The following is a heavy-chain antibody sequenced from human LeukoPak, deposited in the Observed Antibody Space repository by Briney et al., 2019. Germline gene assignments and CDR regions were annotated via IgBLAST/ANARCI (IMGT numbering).Heavy chain of an antibody. D-gene: IGHD6-13*01. CDR3: ARDPLIKAAAGQD. CDR1: GGSISSGGYY. Sequence: SETLSLTCTVSGGSISSGGYYWSWIRQHPGKGLEWIGYIYYSGSTYYNPSLKSRVTISVDTSKNQFSLKLSSVTAADTAVYYCARDPLIKAAAGQDWGQGTLVTVSS. J-gene: IGHJ4*02. CDR2: IYYSGST. V-gene: IGHV4-31*03.